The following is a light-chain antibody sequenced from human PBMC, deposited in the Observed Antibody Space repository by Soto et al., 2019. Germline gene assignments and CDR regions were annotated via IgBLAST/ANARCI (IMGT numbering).Light chain of an antibody. CDR3: QQYGSSPFT. J-gene: IGKJ3*01. CDR2: GAS. CDR1: QTVSSSY. V-gene: IGKV3-20*01. Sequence: EIVLTQSPGTLSLSPGERATLSCRASQTVSSSYLAWYQQKPGQAPRLLIYGASSRATDIPDRFSGSGSGTDLHLTISRLEPEDFAVYYCQQYGSSPFTFGPGTKVDIK.